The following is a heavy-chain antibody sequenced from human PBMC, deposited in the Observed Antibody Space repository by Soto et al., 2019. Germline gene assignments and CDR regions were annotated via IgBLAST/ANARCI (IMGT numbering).Heavy chain of an antibody. D-gene: IGHD1-26*01. V-gene: IGHV1-69*12. CDR1: GGTFSSYA. Sequence: QVQLVQSGAEVKKPGSSVKVSCKASGGTFSSYAISWVRQAPGQGLEWMGGIIPIFGTTNYAQKFQGRVTIAADDSTSTGDSDSGSMFTDNTAGHYGAGVATYDSGSYDGCHLWGDGRMVTDSS. J-gene: IGHJ3*01. CDR3: AGVATYDSGSYDGCHL. CDR2: IIPIFGTT.